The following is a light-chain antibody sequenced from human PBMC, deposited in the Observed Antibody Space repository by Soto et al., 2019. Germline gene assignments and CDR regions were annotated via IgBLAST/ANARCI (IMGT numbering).Light chain of an antibody. Sequence: QSALTQPASVSGSPGQSITISCTGTSSDVGGYNYVSWYQQHPGKAPKLMIYDVSNRPSGVSNRFSGSKSGNTASLTISGLQAEDEADYSCSSYTSSSFYVFGTGTEVTVL. CDR2: DVS. V-gene: IGLV2-14*01. J-gene: IGLJ1*01. CDR3: SSYTSSSFYV. CDR1: SSDVGGYNY.